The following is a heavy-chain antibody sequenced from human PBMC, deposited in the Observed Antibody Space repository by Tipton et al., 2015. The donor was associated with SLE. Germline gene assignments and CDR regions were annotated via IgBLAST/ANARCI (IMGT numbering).Heavy chain of an antibody. Sequence: TLSLTCTVSSGSVSSGAYYWSWIRQHPGKGLEWIGYVYYSGNTFYNPSLKSRVTISVDTSKTQFSLMLSSVTAADTAVYYCARAGGGDSNWFDPWGQGTLVTVSS. CDR1: SGSVSSGAYY. J-gene: IGHJ5*02. CDR2: VYYSGNT. CDR3: ARAGGGDSNWFDP. D-gene: IGHD2-21*01. V-gene: IGHV4-31*03.